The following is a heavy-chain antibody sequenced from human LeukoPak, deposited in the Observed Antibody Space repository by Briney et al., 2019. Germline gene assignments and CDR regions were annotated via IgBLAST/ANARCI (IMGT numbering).Heavy chain of an antibody. J-gene: IGHJ4*02. CDR3: ARDMDSSSHYFDH. CDR1: GFTFRSHG. D-gene: IGHD6-6*01. V-gene: IGHV3-33*01. Sequence: GKSLRLSCAASGFTFRSHGMHWVRQAPGKGLQWVGVIWYDGSNSYYADSVKGRFTISRDNSKNTLYLQMNSLRAEDTAVYYCARDMDSSSHYFDHWGQGALVTVSS. CDR2: IWYDGSNS.